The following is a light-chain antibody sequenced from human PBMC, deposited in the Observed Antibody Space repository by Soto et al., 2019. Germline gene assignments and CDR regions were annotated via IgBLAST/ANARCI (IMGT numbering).Light chain of an antibody. Sequence: EIVLTQSPATLSLSPGEIATLACRASQSVSSYLAWYKQKPGQAPRLLIYDASNRATGIPARFSGSGSGPDFTLTISSLEPEDFAVYYCQQRSNWPPAFGGGTKVEIK. V-gene: IGKV3-11*01. CDR3: QQRSNWPPA. J-gene: IGKJ4*01. CDR2: DAS. CDR1: QSVSSY.